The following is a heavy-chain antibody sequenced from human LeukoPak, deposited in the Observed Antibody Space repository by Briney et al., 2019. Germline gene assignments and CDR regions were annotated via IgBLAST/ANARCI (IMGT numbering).Heavy chain of an antibody. CDR2: INSDGSST. CDR1: GFTFSSYW. J-gene: IGHJ4*02. V-gene: IGHV3-74*01. CDR3: EYFACSRTSCEYFDY. D-gene: IGHD2-2*01. Sequence: GGSLRLSCAASGFTFSSYWMHWVRQAPGKGLVWVSRINSDGSSTTYADSVKGRFTISRDNAKNTLYLQMNSLRAEDTAVYYCEYFACSRTSCEYFDYGGQGTLVTVSS.